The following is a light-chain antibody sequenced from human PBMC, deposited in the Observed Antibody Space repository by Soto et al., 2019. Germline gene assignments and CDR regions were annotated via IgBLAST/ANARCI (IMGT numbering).Light chain of an antibody. Sequence: QSVLTQIASVSGSPGQSITISCSGTNSDVGGYNYVSWYQQYPGKAPKLLIYEVRHRPSGVSNRFSGSKSGNTASLTISGLQAEDEGDYYCASYTRSSTVAFGGGTKLTVL. J-gene: IGLJ2*01. CDR3: ASYTRSSTVA. CDR1: NSDVGGYNY. V-gene: IGLV2-14*01. CDR2: EVR.